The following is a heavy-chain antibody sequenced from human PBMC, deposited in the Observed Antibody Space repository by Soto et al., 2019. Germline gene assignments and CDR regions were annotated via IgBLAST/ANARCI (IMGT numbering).Heavy chain of an antibody. J-gene: IGHJ4*02. CDR3: ALVLGRYCSSCFDY. Sequence: QITLKESGPTLVKPTQTLTLTCTFSGFSLSTSGVGVGWIRQPPGKALEWLALIYWDDDKRYSPSPKSRLTITKDTSKNQVVLTLTNMDPVDTATYYCALVLGRYCSSCFDYWGQGTLVTVSS. CDR1: GFSLSTSGVG. V-gene: IGHV2-5*02. D-gene: IGHD2-2*01. CDR2: IYWDDDK.